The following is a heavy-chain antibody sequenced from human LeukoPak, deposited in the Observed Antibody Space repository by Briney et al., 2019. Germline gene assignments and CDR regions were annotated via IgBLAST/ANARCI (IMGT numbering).Heavy chain of an antibody. CDR2: IYHSGST. V-gene: IGHV4-4*02. J-gene: IGHJ6*02. CDR3: ARGRSNYYGMDV. D-gene: IGHD1-26*01. Sequence: PSETLSLTCAVSGGSISSSNWWSWVRQPPGKGLEWIGEIYHSGSTYYNPSLKSRVTMSVDTSKNLFSLKVSSVTAADTAVYYCARGRSNYYGMDVWGQGTTVTVSS. CDR1: GGSISSSNW.